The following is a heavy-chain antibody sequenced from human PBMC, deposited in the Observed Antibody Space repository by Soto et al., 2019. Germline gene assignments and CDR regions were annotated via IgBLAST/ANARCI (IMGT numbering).Heavy chain of an antibody. J-gene: IGHJ6*02. V-gene: IGHV3-23*01. CDR1: GFDFSTYA. D-gene: IGHD3-10*01. CDR3: ARDSVTRVSSDIPGMDV. CDR2: IGEGGVSR. Sequence: EVRLLESGGGLVQPGGSLRLSCVASGFDFSTYAMSWVRQAPGKGLEWVSVIGEGGVSRVYADAVKGRFTISRDNSKNTLYLQMTSQRVDDTAMYYCARDSVTRVSSDIPGMDVWGQGTTVSVSS.